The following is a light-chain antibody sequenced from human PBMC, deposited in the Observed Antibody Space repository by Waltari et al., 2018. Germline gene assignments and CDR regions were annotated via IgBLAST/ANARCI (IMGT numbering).Light chain of an antibody. V-gene: IGLV3-21*04. CDR3: QVWDDTTNSGV. J-gene: IGLJ3*02. CDR2: YDT. Sequence: YVVTPPPSVSVAPGKTATLTVGGQKLEHQTVNWYQQKSGQAPVLVMFYDTDRPPGIPARFSGSNSGNTATLTISWVEAGDEADYHCQVWDDTTNSGVFGGGTRLTVL. CDR1: KLEHQT.